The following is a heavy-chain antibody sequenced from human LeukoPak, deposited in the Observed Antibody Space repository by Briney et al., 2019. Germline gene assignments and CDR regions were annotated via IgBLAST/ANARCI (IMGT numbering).Heavy chain of an antibody. CDR2: MNPNSGNT. V-gene: IGHV1-8*01. J-gene: IGHJ4*02. CDR1: GYTFTSYD. D-gene: IGHD2-15*01. Sequence: ASVKVSCKASGYTFTSYDINWVRQATGQGLEWMGWMNPNSGNTGYAQKFQGRVTMTRNTSISTAYMELSSLGSEDTAVYYCVRGASLRAVVVGATTSPPMPYDFWGQGTLVTVSS. CDR3: VRGASLRAVVVGATTSPPMPYDF.